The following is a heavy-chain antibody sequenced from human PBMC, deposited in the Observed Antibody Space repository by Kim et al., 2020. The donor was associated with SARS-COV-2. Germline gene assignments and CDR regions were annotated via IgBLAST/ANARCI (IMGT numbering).Heavy chain of an antibody. CDR3: ARVMGGRQKTTSYYYYGMDV. D-gene: IGHD1-26*01. Sequence: GGSLRLSCAASGFTFSSYSMNWVRQAPGKGLEWVSSISSSSSYIYYADSVKGRFTISRDNAKNSLYLQMNSLRAEDTAVYYCARVMGGRQKTTSYYYYGMDVWGQGTTVTVSS. V-gene: IGHV3-21*01. CDR2: ISSSSSYI. CDR1: GFTFSSYS. J-gene: IGHJ6*02.